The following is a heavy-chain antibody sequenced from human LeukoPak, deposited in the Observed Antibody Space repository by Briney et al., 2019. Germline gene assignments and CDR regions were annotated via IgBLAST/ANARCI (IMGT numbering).Heavy chain of an antibody. V-gene: IGHV3-21*04. CDR3: ARGPTTVPYYFDY. CDR1: GFTFSSYS. J-gene: IGHJ4*02. D-gene: IGHD4-17*01. CDR2: ISSSSSYI. Sequence: GGSLRLSCAASGFTFSSYSMNWVRQAPGKGLEWVSSISSSSSYIYYADSVKGRFTISRDNAKNSLYLQMNSLRAEDTAVYYCARGPTTVPYYFDYWGQGTLVTVSS.